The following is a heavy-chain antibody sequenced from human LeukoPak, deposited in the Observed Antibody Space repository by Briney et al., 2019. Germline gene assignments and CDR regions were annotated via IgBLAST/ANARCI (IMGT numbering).Heavy chain of an antibody. Sequence: SETLSLTCTVSGGSISSGSYYWSWIRQPAGKGLEWIGRIYTSGSTNYNPSLKSRVTISVDTSKNQFSLKLSSATAADTAVYYCAREVYCGGDCHTPAEYFQHWGQGTLVTVSS. J-gene: IGHJ1*01. V-gene: IGHV4-61*02. D-gene: IGHD2-21*01. CDR3: AREVYCGGDCHTPAEYFQH. CDR1: GGSISSGSYY. CDR2: IYTSGST.